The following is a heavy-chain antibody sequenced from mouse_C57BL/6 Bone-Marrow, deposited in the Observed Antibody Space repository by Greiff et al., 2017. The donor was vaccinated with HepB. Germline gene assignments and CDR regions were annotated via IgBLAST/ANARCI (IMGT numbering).Heavy chain of an antibody. D-gene: IGHD1-1*01. CDR3: ARGDYYGSISGYFDY. V-gene: IGHV1-81*01. J-gene: IGHJ2*01. CDR1: GYTFTSYG. Sequence: QVQLQQSGAELARPGASVKLSCKASGYTFTSYGISWVKQRTGQGLEWIGEIYPRSGNTYYNEKFKGKATLTADKSSSTAYMELRSLTSEDSAVYFCARGDYYGSISGYFDYWGQGTTLTVSS. CDR2: IYPRSGNT.